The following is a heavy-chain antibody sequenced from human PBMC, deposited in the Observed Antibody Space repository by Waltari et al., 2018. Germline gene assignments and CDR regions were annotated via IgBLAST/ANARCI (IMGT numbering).Heavy chain of an antibody. V-gene: IGHV3-23*01. CDR2: ISGSGGST. J-gene: IGHJ4*02. CDR3: AKGSGYDFWSGYYFDY. Sequence: EVQLLESGGGLVQPGGSLRLSCAASGFTFSSYAMSWVRQAPGKGLEWVSAISGSGGSTYYADSVKGRFTISRDNSKNTLYLQMNSLRAEDTAVCYCAKGSGYDFWSGYYFDYWGQGTLVTVSS. D-gene: IGHD3-3*01. CDR1: GFTFSSYA.